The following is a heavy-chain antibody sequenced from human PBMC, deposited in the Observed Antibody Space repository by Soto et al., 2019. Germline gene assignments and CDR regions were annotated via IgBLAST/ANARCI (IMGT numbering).Heavy chain of an antibody. J-gene: IGHJ3*02. CDR2: ISWNSGSI. Sequence: EVRLVESGGGLVQPGRSLRLSCAASGFTFDDYAMHWVRQAPGKGLEWVSGISWNSGSIGYADSVKGRFTISRDNAKNSLYLQMNSLRAEDTALYYCAKDISSSWYEEGDAFDIWGQGTMVTVSS. V-gene: IGHV3-9*01. CDR1: GFTFDDYA. D-gene: IGHD6-13*01. CDR3: AKDISSSWYEEGDAFDI.